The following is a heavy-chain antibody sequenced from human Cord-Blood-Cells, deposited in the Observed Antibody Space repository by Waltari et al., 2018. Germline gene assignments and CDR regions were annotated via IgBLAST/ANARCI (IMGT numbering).Heavy chain of an antibody. Sequence: QLVQSGAEVKKPGPSVTGSCKSFGGHYSSYAISWVRQVPGQGLEGMGEIIPILGTANYSQKFQGRVTIPADKATSTAYMELSSLRSEDTAVYYCARDGGSWGQGTLVTVSS. J-gene: IGHJ5*02. CDR1: GGHYSSYA. D-gene: IGHD3-16*01. V-gene: IGHV1-69*06. CDR2: IIPILGTA. CDR3: ARDGGS.